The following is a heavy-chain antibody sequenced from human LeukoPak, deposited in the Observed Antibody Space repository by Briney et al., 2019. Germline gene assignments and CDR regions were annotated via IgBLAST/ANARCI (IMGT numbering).Heavy chain of an antibody. J-gene: IGHJ6*03. V-gene: IGHV1-2*02. D-gene: IGHD3-10*01. CDR3: ARLPRITMVRGWWPDYYYYMDV. Sequence: ASVKVSCKASGYTFTGYYMHWVRQAPGQGLEWMGWINPNSGGTNYAQKFQGRVTMTRDTSISTAYMELRSLRSDDTAVYYCARLPRITMVRGWWPDYYYYMDVWGKGTTVTISS. CDR2: INPNSGGT. CDR1: GYTFTGYY.